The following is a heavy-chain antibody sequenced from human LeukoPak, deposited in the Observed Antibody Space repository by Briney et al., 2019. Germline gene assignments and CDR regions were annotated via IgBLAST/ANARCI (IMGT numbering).Heavy chain of an antibody. CDR2: IRGSGDST. V-gene: IGHV3-23*01. J-gene: IGHJ4*02. CDR1: GFSFSSYD. CDR3: AKVREMRWNSGYDYFDY. Sequence: GGSLRLSCAASGFSFSSYDMSWVRQAPGKGLEWVSGIRGSGDSTFYADSVKGRFTISRDNSKNTLNLQMSSLRAEDTAVYYCAKVREMRWNSGYDYFDYWGQGTLVTVSS. D-gene: IGHD5-12*01.